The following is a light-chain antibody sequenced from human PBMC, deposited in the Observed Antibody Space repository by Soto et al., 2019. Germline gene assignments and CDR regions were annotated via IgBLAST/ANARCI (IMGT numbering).Light chain of an antibody. Sequence: EVVMTLSPDTLSVSPVERVTLSCMASQSVRSKLAWYQQKPGQAPRLFIYGASTRATGIPARFSGSGSGTEFTLTISSLQSEDFAIYYCQQYNNWPPITFGQGTRLEIK. CDR2: GAS. CDR1: QSVRSK. V-gene: IGKV3-15*01. J-gene: IGKJ5*01. CDR3: QQYNNWPPIT.